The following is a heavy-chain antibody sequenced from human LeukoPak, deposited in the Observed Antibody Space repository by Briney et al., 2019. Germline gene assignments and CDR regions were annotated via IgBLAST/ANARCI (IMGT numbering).Heavy chain of an antibody. Sequence: GGSLRLSCAASGFTFSSYAMSWVRQAPGKGLEWVSAISGSGGSTYYADSVKGRFTISRDNSKNTLCLQMNSLRAEDTAVYYCAKNYGSSTSCYDYWGQGTLVTVSS. CDR1: GFTFSSYA. CDR2: ISGSGGST. V-gene: IGHV3-23*01. CDR3: AKNYGSSTSCYDY. J-gene: IGHJ4*02. D-gene: IGHD2-2*01.